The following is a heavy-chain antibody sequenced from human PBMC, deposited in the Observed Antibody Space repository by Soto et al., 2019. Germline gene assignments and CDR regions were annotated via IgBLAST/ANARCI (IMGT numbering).Heavy chain of an antibody. V-gene: IGHV4-31*03. CDR2: IYYSGST. D-gene: IGHD3-10*01. Sequence: QVQLQESGPRLVKASQTLSLTCTVSGGSISSGGYYWSWIRQHPGKGLEWIGYIYYSGSTYYNPSLKSRVTISVDTSKNQFSLKLSSVTAADTAVYYCARVMVRGFHIDYWGQGTLVTVSS. CDR3: ARVMVRGFHIDY. CDR1: GGSISSGGYY. J-gene: IGHJ4*02.